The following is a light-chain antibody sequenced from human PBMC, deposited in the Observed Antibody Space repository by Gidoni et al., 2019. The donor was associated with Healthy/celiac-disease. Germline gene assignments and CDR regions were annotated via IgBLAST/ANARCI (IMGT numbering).Light chain of an antibody. J-gene: IGKJ3*01. Sequence: DIVITQSPATLSVSPGERATLSCRASQSVSSNLAWYQQKPGQAPRLLIYGASTRATGIPARCSGSGAGTEFTLTISSLQSEDFAVYYCQQYNNWPPSAFGPGTKVDIK. CDR1: QSVSSN. CDR3: QQYNNWPPSA. CDR2: GAS. V-gene: IGKV3-15*01.